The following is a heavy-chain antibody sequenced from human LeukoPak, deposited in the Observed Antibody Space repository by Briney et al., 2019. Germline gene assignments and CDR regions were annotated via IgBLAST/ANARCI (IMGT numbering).Heavy chain of an antibody. J-gene: IGHJ4*02. CDR2: ISGSGGST. Sequence: GSLRLSCAASGFTFSSYGMSWVRPAPGKGLEWVSAISGSGGSTYYADSVKGRFTISRDNSKNTLYLQMNSLRAEDTAAYYCASLWEYVGYFDYWGQGTLVTVSS. CDR1: GFTFSSYG. D-gene: IGHD5-18*01. V-gene: IGHV3-23*01. CDR3: ASLWEYVGYFDY.